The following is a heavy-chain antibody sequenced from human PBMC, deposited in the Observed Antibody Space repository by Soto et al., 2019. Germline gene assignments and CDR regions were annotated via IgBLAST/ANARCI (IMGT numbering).Heavy chain of an antibody. V-gene: IGHV3-15*07. J-gene: IGHJ3*01. CDR1: GLTISNAW. Sequence: VQLVESGGGLVEPGGALRLSCAASGLTISNAWINWVRQAPGKGLEWVGRIKSITDGGTIDFAALMQGRFTMSRDDSKNTVYLQMNSLKTEDTAMYYCTTSRYDWGQGTMVTVSS. CDR2: IKSITDGGTI. CDR3: TTSRYD.